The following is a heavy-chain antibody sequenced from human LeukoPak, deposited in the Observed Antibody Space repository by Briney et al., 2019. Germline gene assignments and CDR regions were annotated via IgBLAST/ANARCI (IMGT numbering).Heavy chain of an antibody. D-gene: IGHD2-2*01. CDR3: ATEKYCSRTSCSGSFDY. V-gene: IGHV1-46*01. CDR1: GYTFTDYY. Sequence: GASVKVSCKASGYTFTDYYMHWVRQAPGQGLEWMGIINPSSDDTTYAQKFRGRVTMTRDTSTSTVYMELSSLRSEDTAVYYCATEKYCSRTSCSGSFDYWGQGTLVTVSS. CDR2: INPSSDDT. J-gene: IGHJ4*02.